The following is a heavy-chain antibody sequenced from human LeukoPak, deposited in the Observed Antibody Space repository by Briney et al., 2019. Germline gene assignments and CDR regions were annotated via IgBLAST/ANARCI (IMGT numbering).Heavy chain of an antibody. CDR2: IKSKTDGGTT. CDR1: GFTFSNAW. Sequence: GGSLRLSCAASGFTFSNAWMSWVRQAPGKGLEWVGRIKSKTDGGTTDYAAPVKGRFTISRDDSKNTLYLQMNSLKTEDTAVYYCTANQYYGFWSGYYRDWFDPWGQGTLVTVSS. CDR3: TANQYYGFWSGYYRDWFDP. J-gene: IGHJ5*02. D-gene: IGHD3-3*01. V-gene: IGHV3-15*01.